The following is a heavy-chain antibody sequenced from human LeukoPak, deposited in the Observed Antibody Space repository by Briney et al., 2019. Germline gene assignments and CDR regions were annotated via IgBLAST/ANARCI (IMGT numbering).Heavy chain of an antibody. CDR2: MNPNSGTT. D-gene: IGHD1-26*01. V-gene: IGHV1-8*01. CDR1: GYTFTSYD. Sequence: ASVKVSCKASGYTFTSYDINWVRQATGQGLEWMGWMNPNSGTTGYAQKFQGRVTMTRNTSISTAYMELTSLRSEDTAVYYCARGPGRKWELLNYFDYWGQGTLVTVSS. CDR3: ARGPGRKWELLNYFDY. J-gene: IGHJ4*02.